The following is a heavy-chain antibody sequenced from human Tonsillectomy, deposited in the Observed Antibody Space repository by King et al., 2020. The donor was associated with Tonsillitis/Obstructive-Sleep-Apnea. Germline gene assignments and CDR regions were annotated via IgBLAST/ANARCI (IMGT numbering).Heavy chain of an antibody. CDR3: ARREVLWFRELFESDAFDI. CDR2: IYPGDSDT. V-gene: IGHV5-51*01. Sequence: QLVQSGAEVKKPGESLKISCKGSGYSFTSYWIGWVRQMPGKGLEWMGIIYPGDSDTRYSPSFQGQVTISADKSLSTAYLQWSSLKASDTAIYYCARREVLWFRELFESDAFDIWGQGTMVTVSS. D-gene: IGHD3-10*01. J-gene: IGHJ3*02. CDR1: GYSFTSYW.